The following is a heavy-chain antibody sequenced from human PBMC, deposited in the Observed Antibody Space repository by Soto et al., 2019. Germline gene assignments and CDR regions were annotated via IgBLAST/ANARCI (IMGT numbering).Heavy chain of an antibody. D-gene: IGHD3-10*01. V-gene: IGHV3-30*03. Sequence: QVQLVESGGGVVQPGRSLRLSCAASGFTFSSYGMHWVRQAPGKGLEWVAVISYDGSNKYYADSVKGRFTISRDNSKNTLYLQMNSLRAEDTAEYYCWFGRDYGMDVWGQGTTVTVSS. CDR3: WFGRDYGMDV. CDR1: GFTFSSYG. J-gene: IGHJ6*02. CDR2: ISYDGSNK.